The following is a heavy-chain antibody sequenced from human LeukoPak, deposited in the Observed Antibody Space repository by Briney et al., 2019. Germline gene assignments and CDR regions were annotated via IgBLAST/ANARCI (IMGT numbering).Heavy chain of an antibody. D-gene: IGHD3-10*01. J-gene: IGHJ6*02. CDR2: MNPNSGNT. CDR1: GYTFTSYD. CDR3: ARAPAMVRGVNPGVYGMDV. V-gene: IGHV1-8*01. Sequence: ASVKVSCKASGYTFTSYDINWVRQATGQGLEWMGWMNPNSGNTGYAQKFQGRVTMTRNTSISTAYMELSSLRSGDTAVYYCARAPAMVRGVNPGVYGMDVWGQGTTVTVSS.